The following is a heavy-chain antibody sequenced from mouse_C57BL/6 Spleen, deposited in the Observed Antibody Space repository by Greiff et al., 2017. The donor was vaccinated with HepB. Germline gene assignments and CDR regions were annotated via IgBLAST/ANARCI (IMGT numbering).Heavy chain of an antibody. CDR2: IHTNSGST. CDR1: GYTFTSYW. Sequence: QVQLQQPGAELVKPGASVTLSCTASGYTFTSYWMHWVKQRPGQGLEWIGMIHTNSGSTNYTEKFKSKATLTVNKSSSTAYMKLSSLTAEDSAVYYCARASWDVGDYWGQGTTLTVSS. V-gene: IGHV1-64*01. D-gene: IGHD4-1*01. J-gene: IGHJ2*01. CDR3: ARASWDVGDY.